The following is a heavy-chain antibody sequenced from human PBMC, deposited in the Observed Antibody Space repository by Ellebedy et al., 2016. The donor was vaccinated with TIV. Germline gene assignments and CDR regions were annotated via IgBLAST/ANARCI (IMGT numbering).Heavy chain of an antibody. CDR3: AREEFWSGYGMDV. Sequence: SETLSLXXTVSGSSISSYYWSWIRQPPGKGLEWIGYIYYSGSTNYNPSLKSRVTISVDTSKNQFSLKLSSVTAADTAVYYCAREEFWSGYGMDVWGQGTTVTVSS. CDR1: GSSISSYY. D-gene: IGHD3-3*01. J-gene: IGHJ6*02. CDR2: IYYSGST. V-gene: IGHV4-59*01.